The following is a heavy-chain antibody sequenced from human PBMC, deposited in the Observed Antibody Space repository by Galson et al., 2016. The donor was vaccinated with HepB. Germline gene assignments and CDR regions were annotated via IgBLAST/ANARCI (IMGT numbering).Heavy chain of an antibody. CDR3: AKDTRSGSYSRWFDP. D-gene: IGHD3-3*01. Sequence: SLRLSCAASGFTFGNYAMSWVRQAPGKGLEWVSAISGSGGSPYYADSVKGRFTISRDNSKNTLYLQMNSLRVEDTALYYCAKDTRSGSYSRWFDPWGQGTLVTVSS. CDR2: ISGSGGSP. J-gene: IGHJ5*02. V-gene: IGHV3-23*01. CDR1: GFTFGNYA.